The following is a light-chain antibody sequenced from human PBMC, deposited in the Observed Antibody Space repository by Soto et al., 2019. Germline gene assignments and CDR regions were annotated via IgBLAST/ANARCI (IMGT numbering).Light chain of an antibody. CDR2: DVF. J-gene: IGKJ4*01. V-gene: IGKV1-39*01. CDR3: QQSYTTPLT. Sequence: DIQMTHSPSSLSASVGDRVTITCRASQNINNYLNWYQHKPGQAPKVLIYDVFTLQSGVPSRFSGSGSGTFLTLTVSSLQPEDFATYYCQQSYTTPLTVGGGPKVHIK. CDR1: QNINNY.